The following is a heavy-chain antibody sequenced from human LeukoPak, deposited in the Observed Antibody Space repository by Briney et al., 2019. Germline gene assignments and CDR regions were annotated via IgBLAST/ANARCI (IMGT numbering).Heavy chain of an antibody. CDR1: GYSISSGYY. D-gene: IGHD6-13*01. Sequence: PSETLSLTCTVSGYSISSGYYWGWIRQPPGQGLEWIGSIYHSGSTYYNPSLKSRVTISVDTSKNQFSLKLSSVTAADTAVYYCARDRGAAAGIFDYWGQGTLVTVSS. V-gene: IGHV4-38-2*02. CDR3: ARDRGAAAGIFDY. CDR2: IYHSGST. J-gene: IGHJ4*02.